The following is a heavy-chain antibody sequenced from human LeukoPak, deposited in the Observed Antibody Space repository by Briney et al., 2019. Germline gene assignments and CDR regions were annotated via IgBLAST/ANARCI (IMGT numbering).Heavy chain of an antibody. CDR3: VGTVASGY. CDR1: VFTFSNYA. Sequence: QPGGSLRLSCAASVFTFSNYAMSWVRQAPGKGLEWVSAISGSGGSTYYADSVKGRFAISRDNSKNTLYLQMNRLRAEDTAVYYCVGTVASGYWGQGTLVTVSS. J-gene: IGHJ4*02. CDR2: ISGSGGST. V-gene: IGHV3-23*01. D-gene: IGHD5-12*01.